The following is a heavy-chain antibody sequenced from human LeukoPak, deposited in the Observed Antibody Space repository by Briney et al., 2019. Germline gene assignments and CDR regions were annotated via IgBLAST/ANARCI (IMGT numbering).Heavy chain of an antibody. D-gene: IGHD2-15*01. J-gene: IGHJ4*02. CDR1: GFTFSSYS. CDR3: ARDRWGRVVFDY. Sequence: PGGSLRLSCAASGFTFSSYSMNWVRQAPGKGLEWVSYISSSNTIYYADSVKGRFTISRDNAKNSLYLQLNSLRDEDTAVYYCARDRWGRVVFDYWGQGTLVTVSS. V-gene: IGHV3-48*02. CDR2: ISSSNTI.